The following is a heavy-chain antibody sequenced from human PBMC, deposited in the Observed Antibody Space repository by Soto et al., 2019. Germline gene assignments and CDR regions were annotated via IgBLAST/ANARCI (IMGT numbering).Heavy chain of an antibody. CDR2: IDPSDSYT. CDR1: GYSFTSYW. CDR3: ARLLYYDILTGSYYYYGMDV. V-gene: IGHV5-10-1*01. Sequence: PGESLKISCKGSGYSFTSYWISWVRQMPGKGLEWMGRIDPSDSYTNYSPSFQGHVTISADKSISTAYLQWSSLKASDTAMYYCARLLYYDILTGSYYYYGMDVWGQGITVTVSS. D-gene: IGHD3-9*01. J-gene: IGHJ6*02.